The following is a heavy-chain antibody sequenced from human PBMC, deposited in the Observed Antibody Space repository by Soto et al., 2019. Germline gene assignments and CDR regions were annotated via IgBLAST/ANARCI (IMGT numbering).Heavy chain of an antibody. Sequence: ASVKVSCKASGYTFTSYGISWERQAPGQGLEWMGWISAYNGNTNYAQKLQGRVTMTTDTSTSTAYMELRSLRSDDTAVYYCARDPKQLVRTYYYYGMDVWGQGTTVTVSS. CDR2: ISAYNGNT. J-gene: IGHJ6*02. CDR3: ARDPKQLVRTYYYYGMDV. CDR1: GYTFTSYG. D-gene: IGHD6-6*01. V-gene: IGHV1-18*04.